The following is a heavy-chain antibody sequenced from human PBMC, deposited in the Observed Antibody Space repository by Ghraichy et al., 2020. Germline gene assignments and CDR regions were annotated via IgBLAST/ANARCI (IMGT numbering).Heavy chain of an antibody. CDR2: IRSKAYGGTT. CDR3: TRGGYYDSRYY. CDR1: GFTFDDYA. Sequence: GGSLRLSCTASGFTFDDYAMSWFRQAPGKGLEWVGFIRSKAYGGTTEYAASVKGRFTISRDDSKSIAYLQMNSLKTEDTAVYYCTRGGYYDSRYYWSQGTLVTVSS. J-gene: IGHJ4*02. V-gene: IGHV3-49*03. D-gene: IGHD3-22*01.